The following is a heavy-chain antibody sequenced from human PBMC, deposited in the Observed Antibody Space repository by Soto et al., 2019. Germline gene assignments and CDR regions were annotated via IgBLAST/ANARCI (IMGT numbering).Heavy chain of an antibody. J-gene: IGHJ4*02. CDR1: GFTFRSYW. V-gene: IGHV3-7*03. CDR3: ARAEDYDFWSGPTKYFAK. D-gene: IGHD3-3*01. CDR2: IKPDGSEK. Sequence: GLSLRLSCATSGFTFRSYWMTWVRQAPGKGPEWVANIKPDGSEKQYVDSVKGRFTVSRDNAKKSLDLQMNSLRVEDTAVYYCARAEDYDFWSGPTKYFAKWGQGNQVT.